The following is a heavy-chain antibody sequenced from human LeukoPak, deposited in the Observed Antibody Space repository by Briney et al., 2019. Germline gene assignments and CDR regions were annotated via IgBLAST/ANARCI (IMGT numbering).Heavy chain of an antibody. CDR2: ISGSGDNT. Sequence: GGSLRLSCAADGFAFSNYAMSWVRQAPRKGLEWVSAISGSGDNTYYTDSVRGRFTISRDNSKNTVFLQMNSLSAEDTAVYYCAKWWSPTGNYDSWGQGTLVTVSS. CDR1: GFAFSNYA. CDR3: AKWWSPTGNYDS. V-gene: IGHV3-23*01. D-gene: IGHD1-7*01. J-gene: IGHJ5*01.